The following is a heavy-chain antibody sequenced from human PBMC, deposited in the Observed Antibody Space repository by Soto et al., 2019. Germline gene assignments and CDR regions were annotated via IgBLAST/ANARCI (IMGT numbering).Heavy chain of an antibody. J-gene: IGHJ3*02. D-gene: IGHD6-19*01. CDR2: IYSDGTST. CDR1: GFSFSSYW. V-gene: IGHV3-74*01. CDR3: ARDLRAVAGKDDAFDI. Sequence: PGGSLRLSCAASGFSFSSYWMHWVRQAPGKGLVWVSRIYSDGTSTSYADSVKGRFTISRDNAKNTLYLQMNSLRAEDTAVYYCARDLRAVAGKDDAFDIWGQGTMVTVSS.